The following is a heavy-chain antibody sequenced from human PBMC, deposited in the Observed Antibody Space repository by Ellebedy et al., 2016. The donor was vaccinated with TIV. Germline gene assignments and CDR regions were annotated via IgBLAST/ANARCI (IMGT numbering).Heavy chain of an antibody. Sequence: GESLKISXKGYGYSFTLFWISWVRQMPGKGLEWMGRIDPSDPSGSYTTYSPSFQGHVTISFDKSITTAYLQWSSLEASDTAMYYCARHELGSNVAFDSWGQGTLVTVSS. CDR1: GYSFTLFW. V-gene: IGHV5-10-1*01. CDR2: IDPSDPSGSYT. D-gene: IGHD7-27*01. J-gene: IGHJ4*02. CDR3: ARHELGSNVAFDS.